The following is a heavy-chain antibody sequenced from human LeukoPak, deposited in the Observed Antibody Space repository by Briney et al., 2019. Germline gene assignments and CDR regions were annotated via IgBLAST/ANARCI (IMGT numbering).Heavy chain of an antibody. D-gene: IGHD2-2*02. CDR3: ARILGYCSSTSCYTEHFDY. V-gene: IGHV1-2*02. CDR1: GYTFTGYY. J-gene: IGHJ4*02. CDR2: INPNSGGT. Sequence: ASVKVSHKASGYTFTGYYMHWVRQAPGQGLEWMGWINPNSGGTNYAQKFQGRVTMTRDTSISTAYMELSRLRSDDTAVYYCARILGYCSSTSCYTEHFDYWGQGTLVTVSS.